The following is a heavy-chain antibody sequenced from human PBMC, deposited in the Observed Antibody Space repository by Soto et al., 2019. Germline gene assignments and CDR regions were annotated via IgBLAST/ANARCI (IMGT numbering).Heavy chain of an antibody. Sequence: GGSLRLSCSASGFIFSSYTMHWVRQAPGKGLEYVSGVSGNGGDTYYVDSAKGRSTISRDNSKSTLYLQMSSPRAEDTAVYYCVKGFTGVRDIHIWGQGTMVTVSS. CDR2: VSGNGGDT. CDR3: VKGFTGVRDIHI. J-gene: IGHJ3*02. CDR1: GFIFSSYT. D-gene: IGHD3-9*01. V-gene: IGHV3-64D*06.